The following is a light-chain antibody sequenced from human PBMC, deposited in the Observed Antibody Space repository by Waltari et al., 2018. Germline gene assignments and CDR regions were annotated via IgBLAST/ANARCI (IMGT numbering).Light chain of an antibody. Sequence: QSVLTQAPSVSGTPGQRVTISCSGTNYNIGSGPVNWYQQVPGMSPKLLIYSNEQRPSGVPYRFSGAKSGTSASLAISGLQSEDEADYYCATWDGRVNGVLFGGGTKVTVL. CDR2: SNE. CDR1: NYNIGSGP. V-gene: IGLV1-44*01. J-gene: IGLJ2*01. CDR3: ATWDGRVNGVL.